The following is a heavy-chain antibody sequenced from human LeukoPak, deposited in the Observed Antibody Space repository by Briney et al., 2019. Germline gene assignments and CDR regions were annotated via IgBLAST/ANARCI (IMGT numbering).Heavy chain of an antibody. CDR3: ARSYYDILTGSVRNWFDP. J-gene: IGHJ5*02. D-gene: IGHD3-9*01. CDR2: INAGNGKT. V-gene: IGHV1-3*01. Sequence: ASGKVSCKASGYTFSSYAIHWVRQAPGQRLEWMGWINAGNGKTKYSQKFQGRVTIIRDTSASTVYMELSSLRSEDTAVYYWARSYYDILTGSVRNWFDPWGQGTLVTVSS. CDR1: GYTFSSYA.